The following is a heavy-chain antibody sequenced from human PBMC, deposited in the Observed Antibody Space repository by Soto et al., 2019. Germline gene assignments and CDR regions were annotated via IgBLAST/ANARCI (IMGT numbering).Heavy chain of an antibody. V-gene: IGHV5-51*01. D-gene: IGHD3-10*01. CDR3: ARPLYGSGSYSDY. CDR1: GYSFATYW. Sequence: PGESLKISCKGSGYSFATYWIAWVRQMPGKGLEGMGIIYPADSDTRYSPSFQGQVTISADKSISTTYLQWSSLKASDTAMYYCARPLYGSGSYSDYWGQGTLVTVSS. J-gene: IGHJ4*02. CDR2: IYPADSDT.